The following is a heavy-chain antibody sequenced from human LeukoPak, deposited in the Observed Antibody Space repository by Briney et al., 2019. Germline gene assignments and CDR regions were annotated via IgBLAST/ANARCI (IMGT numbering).Heavy chain of an antibody. Sequence: GGSLRLSCAASGITFSNTWMSWVRQAPGKGLEWVGRIKSKTNGETTDYAAPVKGRFTISRDDSKSTVYLQMNSLKTEDTAVYYCSIDSLLLNYWGREPWSPSPQ. V-gene: IGHV3-15*01. J-gene: IGHJ4*02. CDR2: IKSKTNGETT. CDR1: GITFSNTW. CDR3: SIDSLLLNY. D-gene: IGHD3-16*01.